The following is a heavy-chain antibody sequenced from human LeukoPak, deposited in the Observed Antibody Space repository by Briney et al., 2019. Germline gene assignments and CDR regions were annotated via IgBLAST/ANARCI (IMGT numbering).Heavy chain of an antibody. V-gene: IGHV1-69*04. J-gene: IGHJ5*02. CDR1: GGTFINYA. CDR3: VTPPPVTGVSA. Sequence: GASAKVSCKASGGTFINYAISWVRQAPGQGLEWMGKIIPVLGIPNYAQKFQGRVTITADKSTNTAYIELSNLISEDTAVYYCVTPPPVTGVSAWGQGTLVTPPQ. D-gene: IGHD2-8*01. CDR2: IIPVLGIP.